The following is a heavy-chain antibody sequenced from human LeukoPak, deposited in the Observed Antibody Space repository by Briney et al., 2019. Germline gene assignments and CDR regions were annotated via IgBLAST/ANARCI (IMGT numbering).Heavy chain of an antibody. CDR1: GDRVSSNSGA. V-gene: IGHV6-1*01. J-gene: IGHJ4*02. CDR2: TYYRSKWYS. Sequence: SQTLSLPCVISGDRVSSNSGAWNWIRQSPSRGLEWLGRTYYRSKWYSEYVVSVKSRITIIPDTSKNQFSLQLNSVTPEDTAVYFCARGFLKTGFDHLGQGTTVTVSS. CDR3: ARGFLKTGFDH. D-gene: IGHD3-10*01.